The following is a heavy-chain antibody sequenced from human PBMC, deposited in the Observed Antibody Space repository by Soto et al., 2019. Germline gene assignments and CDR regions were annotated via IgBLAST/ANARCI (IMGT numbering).Heavy chain of an antibody. D-gene: IGHD3-16*01. CDR2: IYYSGST. V-gene: IGHV4-59*01. CDR1: GDSISSYY. J-gene: IGHJ5*02. CDR3: AREENDYVWLGGNWFDP. Sequence: QVQLQESGPGLVKPSETLSLTCTVSGDSISSYYWSWIRQPPGKGLEWIGYIYYSGSTNYNPSLKSRVTKSVXXSXNXXSLKLSSVTAADTAVYYCAREENDYVWLGGNWFDPWGQGTLVTVSS.